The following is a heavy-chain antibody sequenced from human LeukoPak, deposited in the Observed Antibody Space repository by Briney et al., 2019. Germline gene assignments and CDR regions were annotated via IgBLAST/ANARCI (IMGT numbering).Heavy chain of an antibody. CDR1: GYTFTSYY. CDR2: INPSGGST. J-gene: IGHJ4*02. V-gene: IGHV1-46*01. CDR3: ARVSAAMRGAGPPPFDY. Sequence: GASVKVSCKASGYTFTSYYMHWVRQAPGQGLEWMGIINPSGGSTSYAQKFQGRVTMTRDTSTSTVYMELSSLRSEDTAVYYCARVSAAMRGAGPPPFDYWGQGTLVTVSS. D-gene: IGHD2-2*01.